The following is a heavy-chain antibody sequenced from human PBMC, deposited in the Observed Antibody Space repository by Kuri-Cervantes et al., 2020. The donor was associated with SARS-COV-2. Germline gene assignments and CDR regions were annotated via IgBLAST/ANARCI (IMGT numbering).Heavy chain of an antibody. Sequence: ETLSLTCAASGFTFSGSAMHWVRQASGKGLEWVGRIRSKANSYATAYAASVKGRFTISRDNAKNSLYLQMNSLRAEDTAVYYCARDHTITGTTFDWGQGTLVTVSS. D-gene: IGHD1-20*01. CDR2: IRSKANSYAT. V-gene: IGHV3-73*01. J-gene: IGHJ4*02. CDR1: GFTFSGSA. CDR3: ARDHTITGTTFD.